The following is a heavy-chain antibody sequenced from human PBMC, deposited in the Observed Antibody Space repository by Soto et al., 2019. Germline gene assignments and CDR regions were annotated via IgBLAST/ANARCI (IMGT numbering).Heavy chain of an antibody. Sequence: ASVKVSCKASGYTFTSYGISWVRQAPGQGLEWMGWISAYNGNTNYAQKLQGRVTMTTDTSTSTAYMELRSLRSDDTAVYYCARDACISTSCYSYYYYYYGMDVWGQGTTVTVSS. CDR2: ISAYNGNT. CDR3: ARDACISTSCYSYYYYYYGMDV. CDR1: GYTFTSYG. V-gene: IGHV1-18*01. D-gene: IGHD2-2*01. J-gene: IGHJ6*02.